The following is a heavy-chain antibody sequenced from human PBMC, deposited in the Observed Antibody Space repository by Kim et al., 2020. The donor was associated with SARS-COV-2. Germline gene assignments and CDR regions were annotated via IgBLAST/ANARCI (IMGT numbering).Heavy chain of an antibody. D-gene: IGHD2-15*01. CDR3: ARAGYCSGGSCVLTRSIRRGMDV. Sequence: ASVKVSCKASGYTFTSYGISWVRQAPGQGLEWMGWISAYNGNTNYAQKLQGRVTMTTDTSTSTAYMELRSLRSDDTAVYYCARAGYCSGGSCVLTRSIRRGMDVWGQGTPVTVSS. V-gene: IGHV1-18*01. CDR2: ISAYNGNT. J-gene: IGHJ6*02. CDR1: GYTFTSYG.